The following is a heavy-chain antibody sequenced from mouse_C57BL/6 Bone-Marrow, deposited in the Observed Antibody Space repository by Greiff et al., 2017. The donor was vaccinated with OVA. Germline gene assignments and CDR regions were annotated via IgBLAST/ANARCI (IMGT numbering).Heavy chain of an antibody. CDR1: GYTFTSYW. CDR3: LRRGAWFAY. V-gene: IGHV1-50*01. J-gene: IGHJ3*01. CDR2: IDPSDSYT. D-gene: IGHD2-4*01. Sequence: QVQLKQPGAELVKPGASVKLSCKASGYTFTSYWMQWVKQRPGQGLEWIGEIDPSDSYTNYNQKFKGKATLTVDTSSSTAYMQLSSLTSEDSAVCQGLRRGAWFAYWGQGTLVTVSA.